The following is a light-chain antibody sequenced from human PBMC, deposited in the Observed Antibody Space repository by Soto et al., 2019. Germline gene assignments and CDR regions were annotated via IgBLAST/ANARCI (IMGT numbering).Light chain of an antibody. Sequence: DIQMTQSPSSLSASVGDRVTITCRASQSISFYLNWYQQKPGKAPKLLIYAASSLQSGVPSRFSGSGSVTDFTLTIISLQPEDCATYYCQQSYSTPPITFGQGTRLEIK. CDR1: QSISFY. CDR3: QQSYSTPPIT. CDR2: AAS. V-gene: IGKV1-39*01. J-gene: IGKJ5*01.